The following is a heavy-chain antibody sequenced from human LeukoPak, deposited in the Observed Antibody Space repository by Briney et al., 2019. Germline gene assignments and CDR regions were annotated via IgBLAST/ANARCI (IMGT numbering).Heavy chain of an antibody. J-gene: IGHJ4*02. CDR3: ARVSPNTVTTLQYFDY. D-gene: IGHD4-17*01. Sequence: GGSLRPSCAASGFTFSSYWMSWVRQAPGKGLEWVANIKQDGSEKYYVGSVKGRFTISRDNAKNSLYLQMNSLRAEDTAVYYCARVSPNTVTTLQYFDYWGQGTLVTVSS. CDR1: GFTFSSYW. CDR2: IKQDGSEK. V-gene: IGHV3-7*01.